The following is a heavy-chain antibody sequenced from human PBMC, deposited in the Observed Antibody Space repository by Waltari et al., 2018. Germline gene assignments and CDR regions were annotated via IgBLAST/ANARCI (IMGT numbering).Heavy chain of an antibody. CDR1: GGSFSGYY. CDR2: INHSGST. CDR3: ARGSPARKIGY. Sequence: QVQLQQWGAGLLKPSETLSLTCAVYGGSFSGYYWSWIRQPPGKGLEWIGEINHSGSTNYNPSLKSRVTISVDTSKNQFSLKLSSVTAADTAVYYCARGSPARKIGYWGQGTLVTVS. D-gene: IGHD2-2*01. V-gene: IGHV4-34*01. J-gene: IGHJ4*02.